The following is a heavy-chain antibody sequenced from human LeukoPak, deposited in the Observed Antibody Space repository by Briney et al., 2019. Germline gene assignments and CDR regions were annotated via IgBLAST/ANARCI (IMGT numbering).Heavy chain of an antibody. D-gene: IGHD4-17*01. CDR1: GYTFTGYY. CDR3: AGDNGDYSVGVWFDP. Sequence: ASVKVSCKASGYTFTGYYMHWVRQAPGQGLEWMGWINPNSGGTNYAQKFQGRVTMTRDTSISTAYMELSRLRSDDTAVYYCAGDNGDYSVGVWFDPWGQGTLVTVSS. V-gene: IGHV1-2*02. J-gene: IGHJ5*02. CDR2: INPNSGGT.